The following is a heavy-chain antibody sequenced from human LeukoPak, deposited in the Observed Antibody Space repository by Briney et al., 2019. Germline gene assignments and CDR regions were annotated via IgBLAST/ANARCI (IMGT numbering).Heavy chain of an antibody. Sequence: ASVKVSCKVSGYTLTELSMHWVRQAPGKGLEWMGGFDPEDGETIYAQKFQGRVTMTEDTSTDTAYMELSSLRSEDTAVYYCATALFYNWNDGPGDYYFDYWGQGTLVTVSS. CDR3: ATALFYNWNDGPGDYYFDY. CDR2: FDPEDGET. D-gene: IGHD1-20*01. V-gene: IGHV1-24*01. J-gene: IGHJ4*02. CDR1: GYTLTELS.